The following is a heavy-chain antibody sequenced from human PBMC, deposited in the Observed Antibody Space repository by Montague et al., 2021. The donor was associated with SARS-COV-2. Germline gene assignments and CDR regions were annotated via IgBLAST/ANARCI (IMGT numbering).Heavy chain of an antibody. V-gene: IGHV4-59*08. CDR3: ARAFIAAAGTTSFDY. J-gene: IGHJ4*02. CDR2: IYYSGST. CDR1: GGSISSYY. D-gene: IGHD6-13*01. Sequence: SETLSLTCTVSGGSISSYYWSWIRQPPGKGLEWIGYIYYSGSTNXNPSLKSRVTISVDTSKNQFSLKLSSVTAADTAVYYCARAFIAAAGTTSFDYWGQGTLVTVSS.